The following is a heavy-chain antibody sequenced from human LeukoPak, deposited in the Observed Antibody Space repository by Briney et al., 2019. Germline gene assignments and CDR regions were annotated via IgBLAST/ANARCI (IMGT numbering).Heavy chain of an antibody. CDR2: IWYDGSNK. CDR1: GFTFSSYG. J-gene: IGHJ4*02. Sequence: PGGSLRLSCAASGFTFSSYGMHWVRQAPGKGLEWVAVIWYDGSNKYYADSVKGRFTISRDNSKNTLYLQLNSLRAEDTAVYFCARGWQQLIPDYWGQGTLVTVSS. V-gene: IGHV3-33*01. CDR3: ARGWQQLIPDY. D-gene: IGHD3-16*01.